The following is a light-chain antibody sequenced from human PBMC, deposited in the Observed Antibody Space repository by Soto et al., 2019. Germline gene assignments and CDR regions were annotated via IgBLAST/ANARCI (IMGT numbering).Light chain of an antibody. CDR2: EGT. CDR3: SSYAGSSARVV. J-gene: IGLJ2*01. CDR1: STDFENYNL. Sequence: QSVLTQPASVSGSPGQSITISCTRSSTDFENYNLVSWYQHCPDKAPKLIIYEGTKRPSEISDRFSGSESDTTASLIISGRQPDDEADYYCSSYAGSSARVVFGGGTKLIVL. V-gene: IGLV2-23*01.